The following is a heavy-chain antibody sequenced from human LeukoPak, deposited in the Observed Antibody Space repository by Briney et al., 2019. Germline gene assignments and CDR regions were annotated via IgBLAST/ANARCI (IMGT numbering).Heavy chain of an antibody. V-gene: IGHV3-66*01. CDR3: AREPGIAAAGVDY. J-gene: IGHJ4*02. CDR1: GXXVSSNY. Sequence: GGSLRLSCXXSGXXVSSNYMSWVRQAPGKGLEWVSVIYSGGSTYYADSVKGRFTISRDNSKNTLYLQMNSLRAEDTAVYYCAREPGIAAAGVDYWGQGTLVTVSS. CDR2: IYSGGST. D-gene: IGHD6-13*01.